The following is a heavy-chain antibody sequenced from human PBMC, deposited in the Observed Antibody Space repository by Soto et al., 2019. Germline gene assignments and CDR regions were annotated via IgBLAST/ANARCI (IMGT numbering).Heavy chain of an antibody. D-gene: IGHD3-16*01. J-gene: IGHJ3*02. CDR1: GFTFSSYA. V-gene: IGHV3-23*01. CDR3: AKAGMGRMLTAGPFDR. Sequence: GGSLRLSCAASGFTFSSYAMSWVRQAPGKGLEWVSAISGSGGSTYYADSVKGRFTISRDNSKNTLYLQMNSLRAEDTAAYYFAKAGMGRMLTAGPFDRWGQAEMVTVSS. CDR2: ISGSGGST.